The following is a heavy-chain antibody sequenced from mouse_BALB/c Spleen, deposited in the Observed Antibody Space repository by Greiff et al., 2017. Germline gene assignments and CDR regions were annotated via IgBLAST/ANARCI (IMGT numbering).Heavy chain of an antibody. D-gene: IGHD2-10*02. CDR3: TRRGTREYGKGYYAMDY. CDR2: INPSNGGT. J-gene: IGHJ4*01. CDR1: GYTFTSYY. V-gene: IGHV1S81*02. Sequence: QVQLQQSGAELVKPGASVKLSCKASGYTFTSYYMYWVKQRPGQGLEWIGEINPSNGGTNFNEKFKSKATLTVDKSSSTAYMQLSSLTSEDSAVYYCTRRGTREYGKGYYAMDYWGQGTSVTVAS.